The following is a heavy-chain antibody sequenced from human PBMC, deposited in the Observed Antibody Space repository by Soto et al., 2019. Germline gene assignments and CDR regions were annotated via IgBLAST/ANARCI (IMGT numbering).Heavy chain of an antibody. CDR2: ISGSGTMK. Sequence: PGGSLRLSCVASGFPFRNHAMTLVRQAPGKGLEWVSGISGSGTMKYYADSVRGHFIISRENAKNTLHLQMDNLRVEDTAVYYCAKEAEENEQGTIPGDNWGQGTWVTFSS. CDR3: AKEAEENEQGTIPGDN. J-gene: IGHJ4*02. D-gene: IGHD2-2*02. V-gene: IGHV3-23*01. CDR1: GFPFRNHA.